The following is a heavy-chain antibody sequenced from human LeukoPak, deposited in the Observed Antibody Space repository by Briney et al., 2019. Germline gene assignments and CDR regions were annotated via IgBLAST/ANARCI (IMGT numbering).Heavy chain of an antibody. D-gene: IGHD7-27*01. J-gene: IGHJ4*02. V-gene: IGHV3-30*02. CDR1: GFTFSNYG. CDR3: AKAVIRTGDDY. CDR2: VQYDGSKK. Sequence: GGSLRLSCAASGFTFSNYGMHWVRQAPGKGLEWVAFVQYDGSKKYYADSVRGRFTISRDNSKNTLHLQMNSLRAEDTAVYYCAKAVIRTGDDYWGQGTLVTVSS.